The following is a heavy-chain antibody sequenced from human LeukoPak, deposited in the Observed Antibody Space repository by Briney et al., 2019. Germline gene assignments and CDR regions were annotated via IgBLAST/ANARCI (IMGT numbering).Heavy chain of an antibody. CDR1: GGSLSSFY. J-gene: IGHJ4*02. Sequence: SETLSLTCTVSGGSLSSFYWSWIRQPPGKGLEWIRYIYYSGSTNYNPSLKSRVTISVDTSKNQFSLRLSSVTAADTAVYYCARGLNRNDYGDYGYWGQGTLVTVSS. V-gene: IGHV4-59*01. D-gene: IGHD4-17*01. CDR2: IYYSGST. CDR3: ARGLNRNDYGDYGY.